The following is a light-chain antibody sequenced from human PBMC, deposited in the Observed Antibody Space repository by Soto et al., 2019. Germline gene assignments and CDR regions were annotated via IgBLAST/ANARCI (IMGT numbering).Light chain of an antibody. CDR2: SVS. Sequence: DIVITQSPLSLPVTPGESASISCSSSQSLLGSNGYNYLDWYVQKPGQSPQLLIYSVSNRASGVPDRFSGSGSGTDFTLKISRVEAEDVGVYFCMQALQSPWTFGQGTKVDIK. V-gene: IGKV2-28*01. CDR1: QSLLGSNGYNY. J-gene: IGKJ1*01. CDR3: MQALQSPWT.